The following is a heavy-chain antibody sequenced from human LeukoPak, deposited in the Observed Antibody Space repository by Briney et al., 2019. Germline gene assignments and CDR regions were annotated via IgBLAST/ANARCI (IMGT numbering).Heavy chain of an antibody. CDR3: ARQSPYRTGTTWFDP. CDR1: GYTFTSYY. Sequence: ASVKVSCKASGYTFTSYYMHWVRQAPGQGLEWMGIINPSGGSTSYAQKFQGRVTMTRDTSKNQFSLKLSSVTAADTAVYYCARQSPYRTGTTWFDPWGQGTLVTVSS. V-gene: IGHV1-46*01. D-gene: IGHD1-7*01. J-gene: IGHJ5*02. CDR2: INPSGGST.